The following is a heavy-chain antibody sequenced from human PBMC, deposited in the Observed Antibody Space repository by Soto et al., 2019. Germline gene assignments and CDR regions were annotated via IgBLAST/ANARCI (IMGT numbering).Heavy chain of an antibody. J-gene: IGHJ4*01. CDR2: IIPIFGTA. CDR3: ARAPEYGSSWYYFDY. D-gene: IGHD6-13*01. CDR1: GGTFSSYA. V-gene: IGHV1-69*13. Sequence: GASVKVSCKASGGTFSSYAISCVRQAPGQGLEWMGGIIPIFGTANYAQKFQGRVTITADESTSTAYMELSSLRSEDTAVYYCARAPEYGSSWYYFDYWGHGTLVTVSS.